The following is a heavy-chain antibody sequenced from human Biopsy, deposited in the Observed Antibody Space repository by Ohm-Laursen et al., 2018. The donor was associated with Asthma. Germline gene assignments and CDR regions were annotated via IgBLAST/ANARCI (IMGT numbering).Heavy chain of an antibody. J-gene: IGHJ4*02. D-gene: IGHD2-2*01. CDR2: INSVFGTT. CDR3: ARKAGSCISRTCYSLDF. CDR1: GGTFNTYV. V-gene: IGHV1-69*01. Sequence: SSVKVSCKSLGGTFNTYVIGWVRQAPGQGPEWMGGINSVFGTTTYPQKFQDRVTITADDSTSTVYMELSSLGSEDTAVYYCARKAGSCISRTCYSLDFWGQGTLVTVSS.